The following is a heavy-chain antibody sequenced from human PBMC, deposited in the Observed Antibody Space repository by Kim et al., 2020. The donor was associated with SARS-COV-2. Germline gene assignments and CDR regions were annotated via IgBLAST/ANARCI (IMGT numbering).Heavy chain of an antibody. J-gene: IGHJ4*02. Sequence: GGSLRLSCAASGFTFTTYNMNWVRQAPGKGLEWISYISVTDAIYYADSVKGRFTISRDYAKNSLDLQMNSLRDEDTAVYYCERDWNRGIDVWGQGTLVTVSS. D-gene: IGHD7-27*01. CDR2: ISVTDAI. CDR3: ERDWNRGIDV. CDR1: GFTFTTYN. V-gene: IGHV3-48*02.